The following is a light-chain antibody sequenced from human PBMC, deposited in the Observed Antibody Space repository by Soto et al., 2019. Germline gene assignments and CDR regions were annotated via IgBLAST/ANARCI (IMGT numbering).Light chain of an antibody. V-gene: IGLV2-14*01. CDR3: SSYTSSNHVV. Sequence: QSALTQPASVAGSPGQSITISCTGTSSDIGGYNYVSWYQLRPGKAPKLMIYEVSNRPSGVSDRFSGSKSGNTASLTISGLQAEDEADYSCSSYTSSNHVVFGGGTQLTVL. CDR2: EVS. J-gene: IGLJ2*01. CDR1: SSDIGGYNY.